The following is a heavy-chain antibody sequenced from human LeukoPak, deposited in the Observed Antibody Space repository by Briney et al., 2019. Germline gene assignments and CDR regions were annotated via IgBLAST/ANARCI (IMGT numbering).Heavy chain of an antibody. CDR2: INQDGSEK. J-gene: IGHJ4*02. D-gene: IGHD5-12*01. V-gene: IGHV3-7*05. Sequence: GGSLRLSCAVSGFSFSNYWMTWVRQAPGKGLEWVANINQDGSEKNYVDSVKGRFTISRDNAKKSLYLQMNSLRAEETAVYFCARILRNGNSGYACDYWGQGALVTVSS. CDR1: GFSFSNYW. CDR3: ARILRNGNSGYACDY.